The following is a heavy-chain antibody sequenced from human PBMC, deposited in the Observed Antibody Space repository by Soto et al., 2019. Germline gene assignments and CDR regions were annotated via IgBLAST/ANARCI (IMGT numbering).Heavy chain of an antibody. V-gene: IGHV4-39*01. J-gene: IGHJ6*03. CDR3: ARINAVIGVVFYYYYMDV. Sequence: QLQLQESGPGLVKPSETLSLTCTVSGGSISSSSYYWGWIRQPPGKGLEWIGSIYYSGSTYYNPSLKSRVTISVDTSKKQFSLKLSSVTAADTAVYYCARINAVIGVVFYYYYMDVWGKGTTVTVSS. CDR1: GGSISSSSYY. D-gene: IGHD3-3*01. CDR2: IYYSGST.